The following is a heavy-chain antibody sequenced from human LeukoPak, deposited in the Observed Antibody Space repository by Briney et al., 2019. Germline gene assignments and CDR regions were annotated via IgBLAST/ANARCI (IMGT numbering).Heavy chain of an antibody. CDR2: INHSGST. CDR1: GGSFSGYY. J-gene: IGHJ4*02. Sequence: SETLSLTCAVYGGSFSGYYWSWLRQPPGKGLEWIGEINHSGSTNYNPSLKSRVTISVDTSKNQFSLKLSSVTAADTAVYYCAREGYCSGGSCYGGRIDYWGQGTLVTVSS. V-gene: IGHV4-34*01. CDR3: AREGYCSGGSCYGGRIDY. D-gene: IGHD2-15*01.